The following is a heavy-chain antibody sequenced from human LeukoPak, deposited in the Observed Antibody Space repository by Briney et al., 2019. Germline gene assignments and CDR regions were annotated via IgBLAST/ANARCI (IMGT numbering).Heavy chain of an antibody. J-gene: IGHJ4*02. CDR3: ARYLGVGTIFGVGAIGY. CDR2: ISYDGSNK. D-gene: IGHD3-3*01. V-gene: IGHV3-30*01. Sequence: GGSLRLSCVASGFTFSSYAMHWVRQAPGKGLEWVAVISYDGSNKYYADSVKGRFTISRDNSKNTLYLQMNSLRAEDTAVYYCARYLGVGTIFGVGAIGYWGQGTLVTVSS. CDR1: GFTFSSYA.